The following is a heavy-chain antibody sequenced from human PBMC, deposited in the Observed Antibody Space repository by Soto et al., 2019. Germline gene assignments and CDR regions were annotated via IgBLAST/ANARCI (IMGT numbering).Heavy chain of an antibody. CDR1: GFSLNTGGVT. J-gene: IGHJ1*01. Sequence: SGPTLVNPTQTLTLTCVFSGFSLNTGGVTVGSIRQPPGKALEWVALIYWDDGKRYSPSLKSRLTITKETSRNQVVLTMTNVDPEDTATYFCAHSPAPRVYFQHWGEGTLVTVSS. D-gene: IGHD3-10*01. CDR2: IYWDDGK. CDR3: AHSPAPRVYFQH. V-gene: IGHV2-5*02.